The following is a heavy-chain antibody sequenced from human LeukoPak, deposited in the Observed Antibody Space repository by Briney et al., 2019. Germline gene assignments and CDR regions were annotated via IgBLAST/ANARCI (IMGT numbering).Heavy chain of an antibody. CDR1: GFTFSSYG. D-gene: IGHD1-26*01. CDR3: ARSYSGSEGAFDI. Sequence: GRSLRLSCAASGFTFSSYGMHWVRQAPGKGLEWVAVIWYDGSNKYYADSVKGRFTISRDNSKNTLYLQMNSLRAEDTAVYYCARSYSGSEGAFDIWGQGTMVTVSS. V-gene: IGHV3-33*01. J-gene: IGHJ3*02. CDR2: IWYDGSNK.